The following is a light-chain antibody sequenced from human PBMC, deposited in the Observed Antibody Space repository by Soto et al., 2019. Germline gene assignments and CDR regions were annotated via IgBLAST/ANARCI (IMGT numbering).Light chain of an antibody. Sequence: EIVWTQSPGTLSLSPGERATLSCRASQSVSSNLAWYQQKPGQAPRLLIYGASSRATGIPDRFSGSGSGTDFTLTISSLEPEDFAVYYCQQRSNWPPVTFGQGTKVDIK. CDR3: QQRSNWPPVT. V-gene: IGKV3-11*01. CDR2: GAS. CDR1: QSVSSN. J-gene: IGKJ1*01.